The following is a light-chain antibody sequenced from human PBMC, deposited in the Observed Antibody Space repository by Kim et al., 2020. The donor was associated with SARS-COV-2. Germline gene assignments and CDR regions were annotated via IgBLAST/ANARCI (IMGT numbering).Light chain of an antibody. Sequence: FFPPGKAPASFRASQRVTNNYLAWYQHKPGQAPRLLIYGGSTRDTGIPERFSGSGSGTEFTLTISRLEPEDLAVYYCQQYGKTLTFGGGTKVEI. CDR3: QQYGKTLT. J-gene: IGKJ4*01. CDR1: QRVTNNY. CDR2: GGS. V-gene: IGKV3-20*01.